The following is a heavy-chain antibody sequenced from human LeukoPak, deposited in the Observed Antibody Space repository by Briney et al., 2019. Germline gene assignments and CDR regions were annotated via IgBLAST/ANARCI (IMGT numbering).Heavy chain of an antibody. D-gene: IGHD4-17*01. Sequence: SETLSLTCTVSGGSISSSSYYWGWIRQPPGKGLEWIGSIYYSGSTYYNPSLKSRVTISVDTSKNQFSLKLSSVTAADTAVYYCARHQYGDYYFDYWGQGTLVTVSS. CDR2: IYYSGST. J-gene: IGHJ4*02. CDR3: ARHQYGDYYFDY. V-gene: IGHV4-39*01. CDR1: GGSISSSSYY.